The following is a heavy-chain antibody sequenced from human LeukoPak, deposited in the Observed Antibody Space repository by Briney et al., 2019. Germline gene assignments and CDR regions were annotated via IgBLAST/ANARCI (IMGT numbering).Heavy chain of an antibody. CDR2: IYSGGST. D-gene: IGHD3-10*01. Sequence: AGGSLRLSCAASGFTVSSNYMSWVRQAPGKGLEWVSVIYSGGSTYYADSVKGRFTISRDNSKNTLYLQMNSLRAEDTAVYYCARGAPGYYGSGSVGQFDYWGQGTLVTVSS. J-gene: IGHJ4*02. CDR1: GFTVSSNY. V-gene: IGHV3-66*01. CDR3: ARGAPGYYGSGSVGQFDY.